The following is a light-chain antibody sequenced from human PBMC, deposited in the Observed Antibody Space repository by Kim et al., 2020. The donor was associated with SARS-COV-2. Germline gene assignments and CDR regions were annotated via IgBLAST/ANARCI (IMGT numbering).Light chain of an antibody. Sequence: SSELTQDPAVSVALGQTVRITCPGDSLRSYYATWYQQKPGQTPILVIYGKNNRPSGIPDRFSGSSSGNTASLTITGTQAGDEADYNCNSRDSNDNVVFGG. CDR2: GKN. CDR3: NSRDSNDNVV. J-gene: IGLJ2*01. V-gene: IGLV3-19*01. CDR1: SLRSYY.